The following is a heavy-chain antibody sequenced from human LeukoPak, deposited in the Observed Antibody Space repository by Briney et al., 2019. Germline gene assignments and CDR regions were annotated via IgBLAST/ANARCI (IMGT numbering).Heavy chain of an antibody. CDR1: GFTFSSYS. V-gene: IGHV3-74*01. CDR3: ARHLSGVTGYTYGRGIDY. D-gene: IGHD5-18*01. CDR2: INSDGSST. J-gene: IGHJ4*02. Sequence: GGSLRLSCAASGFTFSSYSMNWVRQAPGKGLVWVSRINSDGSSTSYADSVKGRFTISRDNAKNTLYLQMSSLRAEDTAVYYCARHLSGVTGYTYGRGIDYWGQGTLVTVSS.